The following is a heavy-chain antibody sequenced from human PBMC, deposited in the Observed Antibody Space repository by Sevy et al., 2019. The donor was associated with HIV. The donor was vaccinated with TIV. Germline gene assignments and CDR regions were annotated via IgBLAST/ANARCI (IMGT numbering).Heavy chain of an antibody. V-gene: IGHV4-39*02. CDR3: ATPRVTDWYEGAGGYFDL. Sequence: SETLSLTCTVSGGSIRINSYYWGWVRQPPGKGLEWIGSIYNTGSTSYNPSLKSRVTISVDTSKNNFSLRLTSVTAADTAVYYCATPRVTDWYEGAGGYFDLWGRGTLVTVSS. J-gene: IGHJ2*01. CDR1: GGSIRINSYY. CDR2: IYNTGST. D-gene: IGHD1-1*01.